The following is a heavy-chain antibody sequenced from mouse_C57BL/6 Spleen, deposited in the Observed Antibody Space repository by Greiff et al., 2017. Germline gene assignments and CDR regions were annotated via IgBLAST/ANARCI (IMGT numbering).Heavy chain of an antibody. CDR3: TAADYDDAMDY. D-gene: IGHD2-4*01. CDR1: GFNIKDDY. V-gene: IGHV14-4*01. CDR2: IDPENGDT. J-gene: IGHJ4*01. Sequence: EVQLQQSGAELVRPGASVKLSCTASGFNIKDDYMHWVKQRPEQGLEWIGWIDPENGDTEYASKFQGKATITAATSSNTAYLQLSSLTSEDTAVYYCTAADYDDAMDYWGQGTSVTVSS.